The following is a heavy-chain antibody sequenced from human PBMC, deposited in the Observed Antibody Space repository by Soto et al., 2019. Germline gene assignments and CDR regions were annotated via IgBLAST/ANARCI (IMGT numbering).Heavy chain of an antibody. J-gene: IGHJ4*02. CDR1: GYTFTGYY. D-gene: IGHD2-2*01. V-gene: IGHV1-2*04. CDR2: INPNSGGT. CDR3: ARVVRYCGSTTCQTYFDY. Sequence: ASVKVSCKASGYTFTGYYMHWVRQAPGQGLEWMGWINPNSGGTNYAQKFQGWVTMTRDTSISTAYMELSRLRSDDTAVYYCARVVRYCGSTTCQTYFDYWGQGTLVTVSS.